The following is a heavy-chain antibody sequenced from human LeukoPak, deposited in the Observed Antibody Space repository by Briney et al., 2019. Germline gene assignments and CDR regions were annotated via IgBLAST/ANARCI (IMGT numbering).Heavy chain of an antibody. CDR2: ISGSGGST. CDR1: GFIFPNYA. V-gene: IGHV3-23*01. Sequence: GGSLRLSCAASGFIFPNYAMNWVRQAPGKGPEWVSSISGSGGSTYYADSVKGRFTISRDNSKNTLYLQMNSLRAEDTAVYYCAKDPRIVGATTFDYWGQGTLVTVSS. J-gene: IGHJ4*02. CDR3: AKDPRIVGATTFDY. D-gene: IGHD1-26*01.